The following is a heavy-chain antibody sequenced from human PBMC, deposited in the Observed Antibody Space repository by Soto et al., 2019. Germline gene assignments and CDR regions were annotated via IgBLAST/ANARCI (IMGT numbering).Heavy chain of an antibody. J-gene: IGHJ4*02. D-gene: IGHD3-16*01. Sequence: EVQLVESGGGLVQPGGALILSCAASGFTLSADYMDWVRQAPGKGPEWVGRRRNKGNRYTTEYAAFVKGSCTISRDDSKNSLYLQMNSRITEDTSVYYCARWRSGWGYWGQGTLVTVSS. CDR1: GFTLSADY. CDR3: ARWRSGWGY. V-gene: IGHV3-72*01. CDR2: RRNKGNRYTT.